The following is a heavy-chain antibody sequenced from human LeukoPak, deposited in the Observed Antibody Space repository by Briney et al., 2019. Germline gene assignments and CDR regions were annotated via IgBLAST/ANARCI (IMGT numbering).Heavy chain of an antibody. CDR3: ARDFGRAYGWGSDY. V-gene: IGHV3-21*01. D-gene: IGHD6-19*01. J-gene: IGHJ4*02. CDR2: ISSSSSYI. CDR1: GFTFSSYS. Sequence: GGSLRLSCAASGFTFSSYSMNWVRQAPGKGLEWVSSISSSSSYIYYADSVKGRFTISRDNAKNSLYLQMNSLRAEDTAVYYCARDFGRAYGWGSDYWGQGTLVTVSS.